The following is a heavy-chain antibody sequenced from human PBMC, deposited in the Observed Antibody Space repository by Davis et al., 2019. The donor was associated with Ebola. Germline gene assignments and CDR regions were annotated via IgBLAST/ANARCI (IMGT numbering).Heavy chain of an antibody. D-gene: IGHD2-2*01. CDR3: WGLMWAFVVPAAYDAFDI. J-gene: IGHJ3*02. CDR1: GFTFDDYA. CDR2: ISWNSGSI. Sequence: GGSLRLSCAASGFTFDDYAMHWVRQAPGKGLEWVSGISWNSGSIGYADSVKGRFTISRDNAKNSLYLQMNSLRAEDTALYYCWGLMWAFVVPAAYDAFDIWGQGTMVTVSS. V-gene: IGHV3-9*01.